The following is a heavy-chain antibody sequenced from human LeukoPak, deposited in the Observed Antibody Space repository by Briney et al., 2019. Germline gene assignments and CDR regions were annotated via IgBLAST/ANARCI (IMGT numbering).Heavy chain of an antibody. J-gene: IGHJ3*01. CDR3: ARSSYSSSSSV. D-gene: IGHD6-6*01. Sequence: AGSLRLSCVVSGFSFSSYWMTWVRQAPGKGLEWVASINSDGSEGYYADVVKGRFPISRDNAKNSVYLQINSLRAENTAVYYCARSSYSSSSSVWGQGTMVTVSS. CDR1: GFSFSSYW. V-gene: IGHV3-7*03. CDR2: INSDGSEG.